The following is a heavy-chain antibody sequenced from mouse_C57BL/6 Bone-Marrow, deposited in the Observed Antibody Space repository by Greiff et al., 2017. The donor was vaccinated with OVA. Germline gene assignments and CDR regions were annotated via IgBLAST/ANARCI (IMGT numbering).Heavy chain of an antibody. CDR2: IDPSDSYT. V-gene: IGHV1-50*01. CDR3: ARDGITTVVGYFDY. Sequence: QVQLQQPGAELVKPGASVKLSCKASGYTFTSYWMQWVKQRPGQGLEWIGEIDPSDSYTNYNQKFKGKATLTVDTSSSTAYMQLSSLTSEDSAVYYCARDGITTVVGYFDYWGQGTTLTVSS. J-gene: IGHJ2*01. CDR1: GYTFTSYW. D-gene: IGHD1-1*01.